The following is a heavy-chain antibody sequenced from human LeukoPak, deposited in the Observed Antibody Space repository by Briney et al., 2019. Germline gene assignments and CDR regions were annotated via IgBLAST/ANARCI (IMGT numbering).Heavy chain of an antibody. Sequence: PSETLSLTCAVYGGSFSGYYWSWIRQPPGKRLEWIGEINHSGSTNHNPSLKSRVTISVDTSKNQFSLKLSSVTAADTAVYYCARHAGFYYDSSGYEDIVSGYFDYWGQGTLVTVSS. CDR1: GGSFSGYY. CDR2: INHSGST. D-gene: IGHD3-22*01. J-gene: IGHJ4*02. CDR3: ARHAGFYYDSSGYEDIVSGYFDY. V-gene: IGHV4-34*01.